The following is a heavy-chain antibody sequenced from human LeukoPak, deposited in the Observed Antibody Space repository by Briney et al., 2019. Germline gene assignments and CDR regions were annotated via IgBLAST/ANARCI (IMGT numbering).Heavy chain of an antibody. D-gene: IGHD3-9*01. CDR3: ARTYYDILTGYWHFDY. CDR1: GGSISSGGYY. CDR2: IYYSGNT. J-gene: IGHJ4*02. Sequence: PSETLSLTCTVSGGSISSGGYYWSWIRQHPGKGLEWIGYIYYSGNTNYNPSLKSRVTISVDTSKSQFSLKLSSVTAADTAVYYCARTYYDILTGYWHFDYWGQGTLVTVSS. V-gene: IGHV4-61*08.